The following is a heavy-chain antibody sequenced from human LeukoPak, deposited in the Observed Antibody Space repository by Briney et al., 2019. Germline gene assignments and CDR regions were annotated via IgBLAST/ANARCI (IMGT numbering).Heavy chain of an antibody. CDR3: ARGPYDSSGYYRYYYYYYMDV. J-gene: IGHJ6*03. Sequence: ASVKVSSKASGYTFTSYDINWVRQATGQGLEWMGWMNPNSGNTGFAQKFQGRVTMTRNTSISTAYMELSSLRSEDTAVYYCARGPYDSSGYYRYYYYYYMDVWGKGTTVTISS. CDR1: GYTFTSYD. CDR2: MNPNSGNT. D-gene: IGHD3-22*01. V-gene: IGHV1-8*01.